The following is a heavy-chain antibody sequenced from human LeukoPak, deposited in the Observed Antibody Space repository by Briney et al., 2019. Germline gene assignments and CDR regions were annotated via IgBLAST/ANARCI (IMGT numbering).Heavy chain of an antibody. D-gene: IGHD4-23*01. Sequence: GGSLRLSCAASGFSFSSYAINWVRQAPGKGLEWVSAISGSGGTTYYADSVKGRFTISRDNSKNTLYLQMNSLRAEDTAIYYCAKDSLRWGYNWFDPWGQGTLVTVSS. V-gene: IGHV3-23*01. CDR2: ISGSGGTT. J-gene: IGHJ5*02. CDR1: GFSFSSYA. CDR3: AKDSLRWGYNWFDP.